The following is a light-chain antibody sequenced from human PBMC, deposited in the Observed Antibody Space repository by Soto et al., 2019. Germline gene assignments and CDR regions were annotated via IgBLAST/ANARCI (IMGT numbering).Light chain of an antibody. Sequence: EILMTQSPATLSVSPGERATLSCRASQSVSSNLAWYQQKPGQAPRLLIYGASTRATGIPARFSGSGSGTEFTLPISSLKSEDFAVYYCQQYNNWPTWTFGHGTKVDIK. CDR3: QQYNNWPTWT. J-gene: IGKJ1*01. CDR1: QSVSSN. V-gene: IGKV3-15*01. CDR2: GAS.